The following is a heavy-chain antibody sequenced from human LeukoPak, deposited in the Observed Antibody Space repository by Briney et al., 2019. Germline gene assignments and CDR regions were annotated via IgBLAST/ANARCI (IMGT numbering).Heavy chain of an antibody. D-gene: IGHD3-16*01. CDR3: ARDLIRGYMDV. CDR2: IKQDGSEK. Sequence: PGGSLRLSCAASGFIFSSYWMSWVRQAPGKGLEWVANIKQDGSEKYYVDSVKGRFTISRDNAKNSLYLQMNSLRAEDTAVYYCARDLIRGYMDVWGKGTTVTVSS. V-gene: IGHV3-7*01. CDR1: GFIFSSYW. J-gene: IGHJ6*03.